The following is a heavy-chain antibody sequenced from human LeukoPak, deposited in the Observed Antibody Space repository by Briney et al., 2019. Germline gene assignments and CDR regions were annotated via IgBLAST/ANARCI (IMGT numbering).Heavy chain of an antibody. J-gene: IGHJ2*01. V-gene: IGHV1-8*03. D-gene: IGHD6-13*01. CDR1: GYTFTRYD. CDR2: MNPKSGYT. CDR3: AKRGYSSSWYWYFDL. Sequence: ASVKVSCKASGYTFTRYDINLVRQATGQGLEWMGWMNPKSGYTGHAQRFQGRVTITRDTSISTVYMELSSLRSEDTAVYYCAKRGYSSSWYWYFDLWGRGTLVTVSS.